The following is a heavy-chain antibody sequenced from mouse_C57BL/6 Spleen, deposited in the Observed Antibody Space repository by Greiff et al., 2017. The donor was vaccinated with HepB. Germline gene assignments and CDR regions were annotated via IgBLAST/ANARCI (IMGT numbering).Heavy chain of an antibody. D-gene: IGHD1-1*01. CDR3: ARGYGSSYDWYFDV. V-gene: IGHV1-55*01. CDR1: GYTFTSYW. Sequence: QVQLKQPGAELVKPGASVKMSCKASGYTFTSYWITWVKQRPGQGLEWIGHIYPGSGSTNYNEKFKSKATLTVDTSSSTAYMQLSSLTSEDSAVYYCARGYGSSYDWYFDVWGTGTTVTVSS. J-gene: IGHJ1*03. CDR2: IYPGSGST.